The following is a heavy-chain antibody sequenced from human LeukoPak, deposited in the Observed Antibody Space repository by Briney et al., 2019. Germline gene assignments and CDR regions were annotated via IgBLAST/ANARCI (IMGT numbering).Heavy chain of an antibody. CDR3: ARVVLDYYDSSGYQGAVDY. CDR2: ISAYNGKT. Sequence: ASVXXXXXXSXYTFTRYGISWVRQAPGQGREWMGWISAYNGKTKYAQKLQGRVTMTTDTYTRTAYMEMRRVREDDTAVYYCARVVLDYYDSSGYQGAVDYWGQGTLVTVSS. CDR1: XYTFTRYG. J-gene: IGHJ4*02. V-gene: IGHV1-18*01. D-gene: IGHD3-22*01.